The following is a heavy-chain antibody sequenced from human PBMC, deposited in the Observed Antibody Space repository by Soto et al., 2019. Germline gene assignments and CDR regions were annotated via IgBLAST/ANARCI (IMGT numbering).Heavy chain of an antibody. D-gene: IGHD6-13*01. CDR3: ARGERQQQRDY. V-gene: IGHV4-4*02. Sequence: QVQLQESGPGLVKPSGTLSLTCAVSGDSISSSKWWSWVRQPPGKGLEWIGEIYHSGSTNYHPSLKRRVIISVDKSTNQFSLQLSSVTAAATAVYYCARGERQQQRDYWGQGTLVTVSS. CDR1: GDSISSSKW. CDR2: IYHSGST. J-gene: IGHJ4*02.